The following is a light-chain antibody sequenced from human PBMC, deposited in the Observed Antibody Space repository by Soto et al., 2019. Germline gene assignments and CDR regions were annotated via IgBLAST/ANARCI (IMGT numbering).Light chain of an antibody. CDR3: QQYNNWS. J-gene: IGKJ1*01. Sequence: EVVMTQSPATLSVSPGEGVTLSCRASQGIGRNLAWYQQKPGQAPRLLIYAASTRATGIPARFSGGGSGTEFTLTISSLQSEDFAVYYCQQYNNWSFGQGTKVDIK. V-gene: IGKV3-15*01. CDR2: AAS. CDR1: QGIGRN.